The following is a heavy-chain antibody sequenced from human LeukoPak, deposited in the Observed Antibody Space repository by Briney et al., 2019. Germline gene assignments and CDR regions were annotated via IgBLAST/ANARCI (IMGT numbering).Heavy chain of an antibody. Sequence: GGSPRLSCAASGFTFSAYSMSWVRQAPGSGLEWVSVISGYGGATYYADSVKGWFTISRDDSKNTLYLQMNSLRAEDTAVYYCAKEIRKAAAATNYFDFWGQGTLVTVSS. V-gene: IGHV3-23*01. CDR3: AKEIRKAAAATNYFDF. CDR1: GFTFSAYS. CDR2: ISGYGGAT. D-gene: IGHD6-25*01. J-gene: IGHJ4*02.